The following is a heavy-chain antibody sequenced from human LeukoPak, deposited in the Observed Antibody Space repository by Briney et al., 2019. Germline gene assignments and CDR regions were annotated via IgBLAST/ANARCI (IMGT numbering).Heavy chain of an antibody. V-gene: IGHV4-34*01. D-gene: IGHD2-2*01. J-gene: IGHJ5*02. CDR2: INHSGST. Sequence: SETLSLTCAVYGGSFSGYYWSWIRQPPGKGLEWIGEINHSGSTNYNPSLKSRVTISVDTSKNHFSLKLDSVTAADTAVYYCATLGSSSYNSFDPWGQGTLVTVSS. CDR3: ATLGSSSYNSFDP. CDR1: GGSFSGYY.